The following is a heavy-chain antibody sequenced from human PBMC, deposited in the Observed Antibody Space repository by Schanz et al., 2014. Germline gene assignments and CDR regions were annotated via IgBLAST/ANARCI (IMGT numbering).Heavy chain of an antibody. Sequence: SGFTFSSYAMSWVRQAPGKGLEWVSFIYIGGNTYYADSVKGRFTISRDNSNNSGYSQMKSLRVEDPSVHTRVSGGLIMDWACSGRRSVEDYF. D-gene: IGHD2-8*02. CDR2: IYIGGNT. CDR1: GFTFSSYA. J-gene: IGHJ1*01. CDR3: VSGGLIMDWACSGRRSVEDYF. V-gene: IGHV3-66*01.